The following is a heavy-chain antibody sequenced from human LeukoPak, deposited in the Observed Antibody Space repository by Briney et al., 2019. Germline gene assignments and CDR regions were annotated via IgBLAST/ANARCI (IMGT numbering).Heavy chain of an antibody. CDR1: GGSISSSSYY. J-gene: IGHJ4*02. Sequence: PSETLSLTCTVSGGSISSSSYYWGWIRQPPGKGLEWIGSIKYSGSTYFNPSLKSRVTISVDTSKNQFSLKLSSVTAADTAVYYCARALDGSGSRFGYFDYWGQGTLVTVSS. D-gene: IGHD3-10*01. CDR2: IKYSGST. V-gene: IGHV4-39*07. CDR3: ARALDGSGSRFGYFDY.